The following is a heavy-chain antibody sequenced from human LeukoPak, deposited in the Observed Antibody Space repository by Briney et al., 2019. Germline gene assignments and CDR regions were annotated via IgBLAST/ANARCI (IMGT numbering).Heavy chain of an antibody. CDR2: IRSKAYGGTT. D-gene: IGHD6-19*01. V-gene: IGHV3-49*03. J-gene: IGHJ4*02. Sequence: GGSLRLSCTASGFTFGDYAMSWFRQAPGKGREWVGFIRSKAYGGTTEYAASVKGRFTISRDDSKRIAYLQMNSLKNEATAVYYCTRERRGYSSGWSPRFFDYSGQGTLVTVSS. CDR1: GFTFGDYA. CDR3: TRERRGYSSGWSPRFFDY.